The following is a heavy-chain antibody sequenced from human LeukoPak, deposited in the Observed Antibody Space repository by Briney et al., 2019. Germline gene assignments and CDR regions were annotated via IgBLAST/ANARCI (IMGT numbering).Heavy chain of an antibody. CDR3: ARQPRGDQLIYNAFDI. CDR1: GFTFSSYE. D-gene: IGHD2-2*02. V-gene: IGHV3-48*03. J-gene: IGHJ3*02. CDR2: ISSSGSTI. Sequence: KAGGSLRLSCAASGFTFSSYEMNWVRQAPGKGLEWVSYISSSGSTIYYAASMDGRSTISRDNAKNSLYLQMNSLRAEDTAVYYGARQPRGDQLIYNAFDIWGQGTMVTVSS.